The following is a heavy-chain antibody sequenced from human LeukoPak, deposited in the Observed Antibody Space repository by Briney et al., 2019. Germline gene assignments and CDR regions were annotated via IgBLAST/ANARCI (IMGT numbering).Heavy chain of an antibody. Sequence: GGSLRLSCAASGFTFTTFTDYHLHWVRQAPGKGLEWVSYISGSRSTIYYADSVKGRFTISRDNGNNSLYLQMNSLRAEDTAVYYCAKDLVDSGSYYWNYWGQGTLVTVSS. J-gene: IGHJ4*02. CDR2: ISGSRSTI. CDR1: GFTFTTFTDYH. CDR3: AKDLVDSGSYYWNY. V-gene: IGHV3-48*01. D-gene: IGHD1-26*01.